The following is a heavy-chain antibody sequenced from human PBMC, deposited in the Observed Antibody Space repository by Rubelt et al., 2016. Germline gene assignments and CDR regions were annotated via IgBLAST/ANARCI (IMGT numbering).Heavy chain of an antibody. CDR3: AHRHYSISPWMFDY. V-gene: IGHV2-5*01. CDR2: LYWNDDK. Sequence: QITLKESGPTLVKPTQTLTLTCTFSGFSLSTTGVGVGWIRQPPGKALEWLALLYWNDDKRYSPSLRSRLTITKDTSKNQVVLTMTDMDPVDTATYYCAHRHYSISPWMFDYWGQGTLVTVSS. D-gene: IGHD6-6*01. J-gene: IGHJ4*02. CDR1: GFSLSTTGVG.